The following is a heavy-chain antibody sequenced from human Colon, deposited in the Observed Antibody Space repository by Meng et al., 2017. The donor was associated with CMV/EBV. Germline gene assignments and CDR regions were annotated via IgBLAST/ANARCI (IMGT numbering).Heavy chain of an antibody. Sequence: GRSLRLSCAASGFNFRSYEMNWVRQAPGKGLEWISYISGTTNTVYYADSVKGRFTISRDNAKNSLFLQMNGLRAEDTAVYYCVRLVVSSWYRHLDYWGQGTLVTVSS. J-gene: IGHJ4*02. V-gene: IGHV3-48*03. CDR1: GFNFRSYE. CDR2: ISGTTNTV. CDR3: VRLVVSSWYRHLDY. D-gene: IGHD6-13*01.